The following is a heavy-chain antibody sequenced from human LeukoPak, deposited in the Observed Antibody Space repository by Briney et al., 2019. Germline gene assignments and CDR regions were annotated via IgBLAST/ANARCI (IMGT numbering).Heavy chain of an antibody. CDR1: GGSINNYY. V-gene: IGHV4-59*08. CDR2: IYYSGTT. CDR3: ARAPFRRGNWFDP. D-gene: IGHD3-10*01. Sequence: PSETLSLTCAISGGSINNYYWSWIRQPPGKGLEWIGYIYYSGTTNYSPSLNSRVNISLDTAKNQFSLRLSSVTAADTAVYYCARAPFRRGNWFDPWGQGTLVTVSS. J-gene: IGHJ5*02.